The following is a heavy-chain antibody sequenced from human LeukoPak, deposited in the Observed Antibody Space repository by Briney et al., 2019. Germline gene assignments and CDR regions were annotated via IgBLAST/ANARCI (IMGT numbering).Heavy chain of an antibody. Sequence: SETLSLTCTVSGDSISSGDYYWSWIRQPAGKGLEWIGRIYTSGSTNYNPSLKSRVTISVDTSKNQFSLNLSSVTAADTAVYYCARRRDSSALFYSYYYMDVWGKGTTVTISS. J-gene: IGHJ6*03. D-gene: IGHD3-22*01. CDR1: GDSISSGDYY. CDR3: ARRRDSSALFYSYYYMDV. CDR2: IYTSGST. V-gene: IGHV4-61*02.